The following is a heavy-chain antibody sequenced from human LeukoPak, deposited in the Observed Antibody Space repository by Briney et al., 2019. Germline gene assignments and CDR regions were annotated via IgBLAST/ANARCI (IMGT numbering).Heavy chain of an antibody. J-gene: IGHJ4*02. CDR1: GDSISSSSYY. V-gene: IGHV4-39*07. CDR3: ARGVGCSGGSCYSDY. Sequence: PSETLSLTCTVSGDSISSSSYYWGWIRQPPGKGLEWIGEINHSGSTNYNPSLKSRVTISVDTSKNQFSLKLSSVTAADTAVYYCARGVGCSGGSCYSDYWGQGTLVTVSS. D-gene: IGHD2-15*01. CDR2: INHSGST.